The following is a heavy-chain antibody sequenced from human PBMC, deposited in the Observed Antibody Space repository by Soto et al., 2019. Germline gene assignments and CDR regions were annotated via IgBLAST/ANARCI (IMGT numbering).Heavy chain of an antibody. J-gene: IGHJ4*02. CDR3: ARVLLWFGAHFDY. V-gene: IGHV4-39*01. CDR1: GGSISSSSYY. CDR2: IYYSGST. D-gene: IGHD3-10*01. Sequence: QLQLQESGPGLAKPSETLSLTCTVSGGSISSSSYYWGWIRQPPGKGLEWIGSIYYSGSTYYNPSLKSRVTISVDTSKNQFSLKLSSVTAADTAVYYCARVLLWFGAHFDYWGQGTLVTVSS.